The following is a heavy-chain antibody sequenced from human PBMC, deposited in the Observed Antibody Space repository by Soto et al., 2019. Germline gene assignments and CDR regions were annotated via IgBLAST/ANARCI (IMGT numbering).Heavy chain of an antibody. CDR3: GRRPKAMVVANY. CDR1: GGSFSDDY. V-gene: IGHV4-34*01. Sequence: QVQLQQWGAGLLRPSETLSLTCGAYGGSFSDDYWSWIRHSPGKGLEWIGEINHSGSSNYNPSLKSRVTISVDTSKKQVSLKLSSVTAADTAVYYCGRRPKAMVVANYWGQGTLVTVSS. CDR2: INHSGSS. D-gene: IGHD2-21*01. J-gene: IGHJ4*02.